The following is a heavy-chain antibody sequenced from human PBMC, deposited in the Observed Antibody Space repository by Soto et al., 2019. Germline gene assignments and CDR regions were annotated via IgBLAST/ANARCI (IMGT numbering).Heavy chain of an antibody. J-gene: IGHJ6*02. CDR2: ISYDGSNK. Sequence: QVQLVESGGGVVQPGRSLRLSCAASGFTFSSYGMHWVRQAPGKGLEWVAVISYDGSNKYYADSVKGRFTISRDNSKSTLYLQMNSLRAEDTAVYYCAKGPEDYVWGSRFYYYYGMDVWGQGTTVTVSS. V-gene: IGHV3-30*18. CDR3: AKGPEDYVWGSRFYYYYGMDV. CDR1: GFTFSSYG. D-gene: IGHD3-16*01.